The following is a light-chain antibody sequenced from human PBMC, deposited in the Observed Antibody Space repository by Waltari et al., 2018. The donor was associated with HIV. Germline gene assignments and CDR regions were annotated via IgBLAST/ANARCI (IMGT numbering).Light chain of an antibody. CDR1: QSISSF. Sequence: DIRMTQSPSSLSASIRDRVTITCRASQSISSFLNWYQQKPGKAPKLLIYAASNLQSGVPSRFSGSGSVTDFTLTISSLQPEDFATYYCQQSYSTPWTFGQGTKVEIK. V-gene: IGKV1-39*01. J-gene: IGKJ1*01. CDR2: AAS. CDR3: QQSYSTPWT.